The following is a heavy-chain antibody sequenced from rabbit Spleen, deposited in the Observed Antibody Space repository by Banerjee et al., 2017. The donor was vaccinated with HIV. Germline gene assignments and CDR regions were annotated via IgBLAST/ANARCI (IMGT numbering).Heavy chain of an antibody. CDR2: IYNGDGST. CDR1: GFDLSNYYY. V-gene: IGHV1S40*01. CDR3: ARAIVPWLGLTRLDL. D-gene: IGHD4-1*01. Sequence: EESGGGLVKPGASLTLTCKASGFDLSNYYYMCWVRQAPGKGLEWIACIYNGDGSTYYASWAKGRFTGSKTSSTTVTLQMTSLTAADTATYFCARAIVPWLGLTRLDLWGPGTLVTVS. J-gene: IGHJ3*01.